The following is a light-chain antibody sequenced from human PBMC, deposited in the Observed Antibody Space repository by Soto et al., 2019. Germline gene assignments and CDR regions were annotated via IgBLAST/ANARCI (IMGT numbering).Light chain of an antibody. V-gene: IGKV1-5*03. CDR1: QSISTW. CDR3: QQYNSYPLT. CDR2: KAS. Sequence: DIQMTQSPSTLSASVGDRVTITCRASQSISTWLAWYQQKPGKAPKVLIYKASNLESGVPSRYSGSGSGTEFTLTMSGLQPNDFATSYCQQYNSYPLTFGGGTKVEIK. J-gene: IGKJ4*01.